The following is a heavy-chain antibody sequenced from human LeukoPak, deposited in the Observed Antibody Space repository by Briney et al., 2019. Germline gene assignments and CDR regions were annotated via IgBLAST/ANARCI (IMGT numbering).Heavy chain of an antibody. D-gene: IGHD5-24*01. CDR3: TGGRRDGYNLRNFDY. Sequence: SETLSLTCTVSGGSMTSSSYYWGWIRQPPGKGLEWIGSIYYSGSTYYNPSLKSRVTISLDTSKNQFYLKMNSVTAADTAVYYCTGGRRDGYNLRNFDYWGQGTLVTVSS. J-gene: IGHJ4*02. CDR2: IYYSGST. CDR1: GGSMTSSSYY. V-gene: IGHV4-39*07.